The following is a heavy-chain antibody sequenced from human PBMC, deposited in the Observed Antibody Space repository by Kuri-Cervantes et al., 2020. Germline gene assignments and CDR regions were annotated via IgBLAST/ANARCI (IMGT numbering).Heavy chain of an antibody. CDR3: ARTVLLWFGEHLYYFDY. J-gene: IGHJ4*02. CDR2: IYYSGST. CDR1: GGSISSYY. Sequence: ETLSLTCTVSGGSISSYYWSWIRQPPGKGLEWIGYIYYSGSTNYNPSLKSRVTISVDTSKNQFSLKLNSVTAADTAVYYCARTVLLWFGEHLYYFDYWGQGTLVTVSS. D-gene: IGHD3-10*01. V-gene: IGHV4-59*12.